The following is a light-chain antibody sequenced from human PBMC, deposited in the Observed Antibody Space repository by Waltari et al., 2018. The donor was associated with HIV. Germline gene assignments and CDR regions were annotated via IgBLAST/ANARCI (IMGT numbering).Light chain of an antibody. J-gene: IGLJ3*02. CDR2: GNN. CDR3: AAWDDTMSGWV. V-gene: IGLV1-44*01. CDR1: SSNIGRNT. Sequence: QSVLTQPPSASGTPGQRVTIFCSGSSSNIGRNTVNWYQQFPGTAPKVLIYGNNHRPSGFPDRFAVSKSGTSASLAISGLQSEDEAAYHCAAWDDTMSGWVFGAGTKLTVL.